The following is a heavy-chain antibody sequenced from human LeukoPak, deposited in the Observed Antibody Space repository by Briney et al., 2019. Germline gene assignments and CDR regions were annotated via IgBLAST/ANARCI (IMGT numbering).Heavy chain of an antibody. V-gene: IGHV4-34*01. J-gene: IGHJ4*02. CDR3: ARVHYDFWSGYMPY. D-gene: IGHD3-3*01. CDR1: GGSFSGYY. CDR2: INHSGST. Sequence: SETLSLTCAVYGGSFSGYYWSWIRQPPGKGLEWIGEINHSGSTNYNPSLKSRVTISVDTSKNQFSLKLSSVTAADTAVYYCARVHYDFWSGYMPYWGQGTLVTVSS.